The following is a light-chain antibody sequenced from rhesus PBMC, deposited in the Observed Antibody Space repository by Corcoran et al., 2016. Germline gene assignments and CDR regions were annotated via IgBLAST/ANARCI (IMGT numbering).Light chain of an antibody. CDR1: QSVSSF. Sequence: EIVMTQSPATLALSPGESATLSCRASQSVSSFLAWYQQKPGQAPRLLIYGASSRATGVPDRFSGRGSGTDFTLTISSLEHEDVGLYFWLQSSNWPRTFGRGTKVEIK. V-gene: IGKV3-24*04. CDR2: GAS. J-gene: IGKJ1*01. CDR3: LQSSNWPRT.